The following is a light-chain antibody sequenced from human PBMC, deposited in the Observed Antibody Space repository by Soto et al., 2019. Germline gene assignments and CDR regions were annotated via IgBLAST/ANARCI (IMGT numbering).Light chain of an antibody. CDR1: QDISNY. J-gene: IGKJ4*01. V-gene: IGKV1-9*01. CDR2: AAS. CDR3: QQLNSYPLT. Sequence: DIQLTQSPSFLSASVGDRVTITCRASQDISNYAWYQQKPGKAPNLLIYAASTLKRGVSSRFSGSGAGTEFTLTISSLQPEDFATYYCQQLNSYPLTFGGGTKVEIK.